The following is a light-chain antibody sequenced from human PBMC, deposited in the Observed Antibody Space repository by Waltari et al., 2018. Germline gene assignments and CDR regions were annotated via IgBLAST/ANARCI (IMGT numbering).Light chain of an antibody. J-gene: IGKJ2*01. CDR2: AVS. V-gene: IGKV3-20*01. CDR1: QSISNNY. Sequence: EIVLTQSPVTLSLSPGERATLSCRASQSISNNYLAWYQAKPGQAPRLLIYAVSHRATGIPDRFSGGGSGTDFTLTISRLEPEDFAVYYCQQFGGSPKYTFGQGTKLEIK. CDR3: QQFGGSPKYT.